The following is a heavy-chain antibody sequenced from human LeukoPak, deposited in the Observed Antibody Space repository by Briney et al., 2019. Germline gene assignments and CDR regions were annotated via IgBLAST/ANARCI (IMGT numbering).Heavy chain of an antibody. D-gene: IGHD4-23*01. J-gene: IGHJ4*02. CDR2: IKSKADGGTT. CDR1: GFTFSNAW. V-gene: IGHV3-15*01. CDR3: TTDGATVVRVLDY. Sequence: GGSLRLSCAASGFTFSNAWMTWVRQAPGKGLEWVGRIKSKADGGTTDYAAPVKGRFTISRDDSKNTLYLQMNSLKTEDTAVYYCTTDGATVVRVLDYWGQGTLVSVSS.